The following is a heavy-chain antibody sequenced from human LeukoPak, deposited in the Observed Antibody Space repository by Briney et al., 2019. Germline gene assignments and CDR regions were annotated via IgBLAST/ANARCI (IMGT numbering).Heavy chain of an antibody. CDR3: ASRYFDI. CDR2: IFTTGST. CDR1: GSSINSGRYY. Sequence: SQTLSLTCTVSGSSINSGRYYWTWIRQSAGKGLEWIGRIFTTGSTNFNPSLKSRVTVSLDTSKNQFSLNLDSVTAADTAVYYCASRYFDIWGQGTMVTVSS. V-gene: IGHV4-61*02. J-gene: IGHJ3*02.